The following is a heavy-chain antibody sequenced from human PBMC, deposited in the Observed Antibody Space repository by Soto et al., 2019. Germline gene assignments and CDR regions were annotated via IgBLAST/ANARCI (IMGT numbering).Heavy chain of an antibody. CDR2: ISASGDNA. D-gene: IGHD6-19*01. CDR1: GFIFSSYA. Sequence: XGSLRLSCTASGFIFSSYAMSWVRQAPGKGLEWVSAISASGDNAYYADSVKGRFTISRDRSKSLYLQMKSLRAEDTAIYYCAKFFVAGTRGYFDYWGQGALVTVSS. CDR3: AKFFVAGTRGYFDY. V-gene: IGHV3-23*01. J-gene: IGHJ4*02.